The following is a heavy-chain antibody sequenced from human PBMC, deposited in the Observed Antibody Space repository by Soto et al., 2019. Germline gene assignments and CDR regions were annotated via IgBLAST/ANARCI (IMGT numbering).Heavy chain of an antibody. CDR3: AKDGAIAAADYFFDY. V-gene: IGHV3-30*18. CDR1: GFTFSNYA. D-gene: IGHD6-13*01. J-gene: IGHJ4*02. Sequence: GGSLRLSCAASGFTFSNYAIHWVRKAPGKGLEWVAVIASDGKDKRYADSVKGRFTISRDNSKNTVYLQMNSLRGEDTAVYYCAKDGAIAAADYFFDYWGQGSLVTVSS. CDR2: IASDGKDK.